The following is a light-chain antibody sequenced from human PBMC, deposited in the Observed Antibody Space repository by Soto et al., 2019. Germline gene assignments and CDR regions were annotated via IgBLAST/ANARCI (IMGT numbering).Light chain of an antibody. J-gene: IGKJ1*01. CDR1: QNVRSY. Sequence: HMNQTPSSLSASVGGTITLPCPGSQNVRSYLNWYQQKSGKAPKLLIYESTNLESGVPSRFSGDGFGTDFTLTVSSLHPDDFATYYCQQSFFAPPTFGRGTKVDIK. V-gene: IGKV1-39*01. CDR2: EST. CDR3: QQSFFAPPT.